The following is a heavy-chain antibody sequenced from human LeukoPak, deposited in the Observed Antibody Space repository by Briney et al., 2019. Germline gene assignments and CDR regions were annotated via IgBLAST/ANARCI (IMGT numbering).Heavy chain of an antibody. V-gene: IGHV3-66*01. Sequence: PGGSVRLSCAASGYTVSSNYMSWVRQAPGKGLEWVSVIYSGGSTYYADSVKGRFTISRDNSKNTLYLQMNSLRAEDTAVYYCARDSGSYPNWFDRWGQGTLVTVSS. CDR1: GYTVSSNY. CDR3: ARDSGSYPNWFDR. D-gene: IGHD1-26*01. CDR2: IYSGGST. J-gene: IGHJ5*02.